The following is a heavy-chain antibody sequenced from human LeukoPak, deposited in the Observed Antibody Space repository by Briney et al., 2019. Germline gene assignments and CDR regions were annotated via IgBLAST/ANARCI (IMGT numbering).Heavy chain of an antibody. CDR3: ATPIDYGDYVYGMDV. Sequence: GGSLRLSCVASGFIFRNYAMSWVRQAPGEGLEWVSGISDNGGGTYYADSVKGRFTISRDNSKNTLYLQMNSLRAEDTAVYYCATPIDYGDYVYGMDVWGQGTTVTVSS. D-gene: IGHD4-17*01. CDR1: GFIFRNYA. CDR2: ISDNGGGT. J-gene: IGHJ6*02. V-gene: IGHV3-23*01.